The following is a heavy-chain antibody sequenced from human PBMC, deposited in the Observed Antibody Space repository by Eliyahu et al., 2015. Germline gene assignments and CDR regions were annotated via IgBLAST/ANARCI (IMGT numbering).Heavy chain of an antibody. CDR2: IKQDGSEK. CDR1: GFPFSSFW. CDR3: ARLGRHDAFDI. V-gene: IGHV3-7*01. Sequence: EVQLVESGGGLVQPGGSLXXSCAAXGFPFSSFWMSWVRQAXGKGVEWVANIKQDGSEKYYVDSVKGRFTISRDNAKNSLYLQMNSLRAEDTAVYYCARLGRHDAFDIWGQGTMVTVSS. J-gene: IGHJ3*02.